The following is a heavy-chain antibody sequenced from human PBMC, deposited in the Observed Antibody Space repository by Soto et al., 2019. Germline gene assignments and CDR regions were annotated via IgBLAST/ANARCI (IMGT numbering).Heavy chain of an antibody. J-gene: IGHJ6*02. V-gene: IGHV4-59*11. D-gene: IGHD1-26*01. CDR1: GGSISSHY. CDR3: ARDGREASGIDV. CDR2: ISYRAHP. Sequence: QVQLEESGPGLVKPSETLSLTCTVSGGSISSHYWSWVRQAPGKGLEWIGCISYRAHPFYNPSLKSRGTISVDTSNNPFSLKLDSVTPADTAVYYCARDGREASGIDVWGQGTAVTV.